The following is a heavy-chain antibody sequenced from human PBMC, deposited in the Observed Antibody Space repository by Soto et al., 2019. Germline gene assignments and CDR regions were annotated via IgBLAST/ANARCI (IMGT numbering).Heavy chain of an antibody. CDR2: IYYSGST. CDR1: GGFISSGGYY. Sequence: PSETLSLTCTVSGGFISSGGYYWSWIRQHPGKGLEWIGYIYYSGSTYYNPSLKSRVTISVDTSKNQFSLKLSSVTAADTAVYYCARMGIGYCSGGSCYGWGVVDYWGQGTLVTVSS. CDR3: ARMGIGYCSGGSCYGWGVVDY. D-gene: IGHD2-15*01. V-gene: IGHV4-31*03. J-gene: IGHJ4*02.